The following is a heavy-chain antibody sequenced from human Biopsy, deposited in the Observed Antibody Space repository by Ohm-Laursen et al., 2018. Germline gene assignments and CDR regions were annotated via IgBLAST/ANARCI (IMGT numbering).Heavy chain of an antibody. V-gene: IGHV1-2*02. CDR3: ARDLVDWTVPS. CDR1: GGTFTNYA. D-gene: IGHD3/OR15-3a*01. Sequence: SVKVSCKASGGTFTNYAISWVRQAPGQGLEWMGSIYPNNGATKNAQKFQGRVTMTRDTSINTAFMELKSLRSDDTAVYYCARDLVDWTVPSWGQGTLVIVSS. J-gene: IGHJ4*02. CDR2: IYPNNGAT.